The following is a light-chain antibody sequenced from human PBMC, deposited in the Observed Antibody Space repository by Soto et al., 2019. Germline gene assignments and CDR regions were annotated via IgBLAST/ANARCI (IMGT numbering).Light chain of an antibody. J-gene: IGLJ1*01. CDR1: SSDFGGYNY. CDR2: DVS. CDR3: CSYAGTLDV. Sequence: QSALTQPRSVSGSPGQSVTISCTGTSSDFGGYNYVSWYQHHPGKALILMIYDVSERPSGVPDRFSGSKSGNPASLTISGVQAEDEADYFCCSYAGTLDVFGAGTKLTVL. V-gene: IGLV2-11*01.